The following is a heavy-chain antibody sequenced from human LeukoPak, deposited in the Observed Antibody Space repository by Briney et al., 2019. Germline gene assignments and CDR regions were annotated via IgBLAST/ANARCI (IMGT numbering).Heavy chain of an antibody. J-gene: IGHJ3*01. CDR1: GFTFSSYT. Sequence: GGSLRLSCAASGFTFSSYTMNWVRQAPGKGLEWVSSISSSSTYIYYANSVKGRFTISRDNAKNSLYLQMNSLRAEDTAVYHCARVGSWDAFDVWGQGTMVTVSS. CDR3: ARVGSWDAFDV. CDR2: ISSSSTYI. D-gene: IGHD3-10*01. V-gene: IGHV3-21*01.